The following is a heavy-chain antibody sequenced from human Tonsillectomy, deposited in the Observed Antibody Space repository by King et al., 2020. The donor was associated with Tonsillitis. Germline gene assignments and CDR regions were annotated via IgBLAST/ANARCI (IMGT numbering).Heavy chain of an antibody. Sequence: VQLVESGGGLVKPGGSLRLSCAASGFTFSSYSMNWVRQAPGKGLEWVSSISSSSSYIYHADSVKGRFTISRDNAKNSLYRQMNSLRAEDTAVYYCARERVPAAKSTFPTHYGMYVWGQGTTVTVSS. V-gene: IGHV3-21*01. CDR2: ISSSSSYI. D-gene: IGHD2-2*01. CDR3: ARERVPAAKSTFPTHYGMYV. J-gene: IGHJ6*02. CDR1: GFTFSSYS.